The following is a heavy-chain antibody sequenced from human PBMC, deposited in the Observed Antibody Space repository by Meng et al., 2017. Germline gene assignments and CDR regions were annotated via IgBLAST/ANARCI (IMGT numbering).Heavy chain of an antibody. CDR1: GSSISSSSYY. Sequence: QLQMRASRPGLMKPSETLSLTCTVSGSSISSSSYYWGWISQPPGKGLEWIGSIYYSGSTYYNPSLKSRVTISVDTSKNQFSLKLSSVTAADTAVYYCARGYHYYYDSSGPFNWFDPWGQGTLVTVSS. CDR3: ARGYHYYYDSSGPFNWFDP. J-gene: IGHJ5*02. V-gene: IGHV4-39*07. CDR2: IYYSGST. D-gene: IGHD3-22*01.